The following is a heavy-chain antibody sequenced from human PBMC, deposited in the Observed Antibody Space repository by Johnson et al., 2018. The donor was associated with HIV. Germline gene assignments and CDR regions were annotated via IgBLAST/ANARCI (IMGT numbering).Heavy chain of an antibody. V-gene: IGHV3-43*01. CDR1: GFTFDDYT. D-gene: IGHD3-10*01. CDR2: ISWDGGST. Sequence: VQLVESGGGVVRPGGSLRLSCAASGFTFDDYTMHWVRQAPGKGLEWVSLISWDGGSTYYADSVKGRFTISRDNAKNSLYLQTNSLRAEDTAVYYCALEAVRSTDAFDIWGQGTMVIVSS. CDR3: ALEAVRSTDAFDI. J-gene: IGHJ3*02.